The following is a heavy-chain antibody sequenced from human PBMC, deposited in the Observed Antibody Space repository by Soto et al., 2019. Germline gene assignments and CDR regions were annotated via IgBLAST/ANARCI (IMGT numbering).Heavy chain of an antibody. D-gene: IGHD5-18*01. Sequence: SETLSLTCTVSGGSVSRGSYYWSWIRQPPGQGLEWLGYIYYSGSTNYNPSLKSRVTISVDTSKNQFSLKLSSVSAADTAVNYCARGEYSYGDPNLRLNDRGVRGQGTTVIVS. CDR2: IYYSGST. J-gene: IGHJ6*02. V-gene: IGHV4-61*01. CDR1: GGSVSRGSYY. CDR3: ARGEYSYGDPNLRLNDRGV.